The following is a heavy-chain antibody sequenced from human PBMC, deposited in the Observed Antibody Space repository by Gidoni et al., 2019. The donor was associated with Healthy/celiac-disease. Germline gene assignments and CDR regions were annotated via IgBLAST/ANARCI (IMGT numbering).Heavy chain of an antibody. CDR3: ARGRYDFWSGYYDAFDI. CDR1: GYTFTSYD. CDR2: MNPNSGNT. J-gene: IGHJ3*02. Sequence: QVQLVQSGAEVKKPGASVKVSCKASGYTFTSYDINWVRQATGQGFEWMGWMNPNSGNTGYAQKFQGRVTMTRNTSISTAYMELSSLRSEDTAVYCCARGRYDFWSGYYDAFDIWGQGTMVTVSS. V-gene: IGHV1-8*01. D-gene: IGHD3-3*01.